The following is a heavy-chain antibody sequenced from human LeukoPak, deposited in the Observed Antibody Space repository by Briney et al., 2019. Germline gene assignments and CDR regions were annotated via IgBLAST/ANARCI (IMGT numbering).Heavy chain of an antibody. CDR1: GFTFSSYA. D-gene: IGHD6-13*01. Sequence: PGRSLRLSCAASGFTFSSYAMHWVRQAPGKGLEWVAVISYDGSNKYYADSVKGRFTISRDNSKNTLYLQMNSLRAEDTAVYYCARVVAGGQQLFFGMDVWGQGTTVTVSS. CDR3: ARVVAGGQQLFFGMDV. CDR2: ISYDGSNK. J-gene: IGHJ6*02. V-gene: IGHV3-30-3*01.